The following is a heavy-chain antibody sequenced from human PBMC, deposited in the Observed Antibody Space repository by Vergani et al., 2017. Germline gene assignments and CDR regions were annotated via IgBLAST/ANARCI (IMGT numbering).Heavy chain of an antibody. V-gene: IGHV3-23*01. J-gene: IGHJ6*02. CDR2: ISGSGGST. CDR3: AKCMRDFGPGGPYGMDV. D-gene: IGHD2-8*02. CDR1: GFTFSSYA. Sequence: EVQLLESGGGLVQPGGSLRLSCAASGFTFSSYAMSWVRQAPGKGLEWVSAISGSGGSTYYADSVKGRFTISRDNSKNTLYLQMNSLRAEDTAVYYCAKCMRDFGPGGPYGMDVWGQGTTVTVSS.